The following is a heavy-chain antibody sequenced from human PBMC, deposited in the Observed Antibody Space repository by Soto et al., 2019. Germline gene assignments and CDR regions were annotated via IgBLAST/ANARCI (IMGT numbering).Heavy chain of an antibody. CDR1: GFTFSSYG. D-gene: IGHD6-6*01. Sequence: GGSLRLSCAASGFTFSSYGMHWVRQAPGKGLEWVAVISYDGSNKYYADSVKGRFTISRDNSKNTLYLQMNSLRAEDTAVYYCAKDGGSIAARHFDYWGQGTLVTVSS. CDR2: ISYDGSNK. J-gene: IGHJ4*02. CDR3: AKDGGSIAARHFDY. V-gene: IGHV3-30*18.